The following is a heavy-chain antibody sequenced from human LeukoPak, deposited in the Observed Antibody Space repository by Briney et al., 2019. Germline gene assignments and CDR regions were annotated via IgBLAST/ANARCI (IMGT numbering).Heavy chain of an antibody. V-gene: IGHV3-53*01. CDR3: ARRAGAYSHPYDY. CDR2: IYSSVT. J-gene: IGHJ4*02. CDR1: GFTVSSNS. D-gene: IGHD4/OR15-4a*01. Sequence: GGSLRLSCTVSGFTVSSNSMSWVRQAPGKGLEWVSFIYSSVTHYSDSVKGRFTISRDNSRNTLFLQMNSLRAEDTAVYYCARRAGAYSHPYDYWGQGTLVTVSS.